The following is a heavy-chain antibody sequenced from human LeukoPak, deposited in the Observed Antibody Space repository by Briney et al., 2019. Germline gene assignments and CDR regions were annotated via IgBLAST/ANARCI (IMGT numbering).Heavy chain of an antibody. CDR2: ISSSSTI. Sequence: GGSLRLSCAASGFTFSSYSMNWVRQAPGKGLEWVSYISSSSTIYYADSVKGRFTISRDNAKNSLYLQMNSLRAEDTAVYYCARGRPLWFGELLYGTLDYWGQGTLVTVSS. J-gene: IGHJ4*02. CDR3: ARGRPLWFGELLYGTLDY. D-gene: IGHD3-10*01. CDR1: GFTFSSYS. V-gene: IGHV3-48*04.